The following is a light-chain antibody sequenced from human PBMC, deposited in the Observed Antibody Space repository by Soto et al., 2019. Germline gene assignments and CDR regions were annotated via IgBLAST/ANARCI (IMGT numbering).Light chain of an antibody. V-gene: IGLV2-14*03. CDR3: NSYVTDDAYV. J-gene: IGLJ1*01. CDR2: DVE. CDR1: SNDVGAYHF. Sequence: QSALTQPASVSGSPGQSIAISCTGTSNDVGAYHFVSWFQQHPGKAPKLIIYDVEDRPAGVSAPFSAYKSGKTAYLTISGLQDEDEDDCYSNSYVTDDAYVFGTGTKLTVL.